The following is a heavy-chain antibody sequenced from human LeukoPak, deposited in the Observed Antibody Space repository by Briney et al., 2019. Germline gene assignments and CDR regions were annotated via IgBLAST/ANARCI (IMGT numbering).Heavy chain of an antibody. CDR3: ARSTLPGRSGRTEFFQH. CDR2: ISDSGNTI. V-gene: IGHV3-11*01. J-gene: IGHJ1*01. Sequence: GGPLRLSCAASGFTFSNYYMTWIRQAPGKGLQWISFISDSGNTIYYADSVEGRFIISRDNAKNSLYLQMHSLRAEDTAMYYCARSTLPGRSGRTEFFQHWGQGTLVTVSS. D-gene: IGHD6-19*01. CDR1: GFTFSNYY.